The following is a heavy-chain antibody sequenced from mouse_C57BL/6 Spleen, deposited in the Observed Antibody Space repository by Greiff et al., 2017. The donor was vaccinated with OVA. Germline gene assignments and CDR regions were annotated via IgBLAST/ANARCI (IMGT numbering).Heavy chain of an antibody. V-gene: IGHV1-72*01. J-gene: IGHJ3*01. Sequence: VKQSCKASGYTFTSYWMHWVKQRPGRGLEWIGRIDPNSGGTKYNEKFKSKATLTVDKPSSTAYMQLSSLTSEDSAVYYCAREGKYDYSAWFAYWGQGTLVTVSA. CDR2: IDPNSGGT. CDR3: AREGKYDYSAWFAY. D-gene: IGHD2-4*01. CDR1: GYTFTSYW.